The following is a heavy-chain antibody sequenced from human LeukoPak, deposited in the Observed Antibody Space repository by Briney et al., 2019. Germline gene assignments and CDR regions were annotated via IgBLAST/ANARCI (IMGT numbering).Heavy chain of an antibody. CDR1: GASISSYY. Sequence: PSETLSLTCTVSGASISSYYWSWIRQPPGKGLEWIGDIYYSGSIKYNPSLKSRVTMSVDTSKNQFSLKLSSVTAADTAIYYCARGYDSSAYYPFNYWGQGTLVTVSS. V-gene: IGHV4-59*01. CDR2: IYYSGSI. D-gene: IGHD3-22*01. J-gene: IGHJ4*02. CDR3: ARGYDSSAYYPFNY.